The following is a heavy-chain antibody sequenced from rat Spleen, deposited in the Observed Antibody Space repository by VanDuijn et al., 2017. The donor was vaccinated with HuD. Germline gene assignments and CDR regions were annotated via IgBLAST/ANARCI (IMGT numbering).Heavy chain of an antibody. J-gene: IGHJ3*01. Sequence: EVQLVESGGGLVQPGRSLKLSCAASGFTFSNYGMAWVRQAPTKGLEWVATISYDGSSTYYRDSVKGRFTISRDSAKSTLYLQMDSLRSEDTATYYCARADWGRFAYWGQGTLVTVSS. CDR2: ISYDGSST. D-gene: IGHD5-1*01. CDR3: ARADWGRFAY. V-gene: IGHV5-29*01. CDR1: GFTFSNYG.